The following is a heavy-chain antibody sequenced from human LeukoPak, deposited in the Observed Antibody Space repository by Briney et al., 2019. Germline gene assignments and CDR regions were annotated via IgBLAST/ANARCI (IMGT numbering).Heavy chain of an antibody. CDR1: GGTFSSYA. CDR3: AGGNVGAAGY. Sequence: GASVKVSCKASGGTFSSYAISWVRQAPGQGLEWMGWISGYNGDTRYAQDLQGRVTVTTDTSTSTCYMELRSLRSDDTAVYYCAGGNVGAAGYWGQGTLVTVSS. D-gene: IGHD1-26*01. CDR2: ISGYNGDT. V-gene: IGHV1-18*01. J-gene: IGHJ4*02.